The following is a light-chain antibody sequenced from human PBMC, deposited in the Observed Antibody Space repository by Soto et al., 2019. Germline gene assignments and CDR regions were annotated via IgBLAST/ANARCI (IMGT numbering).Light chain of an antibody. Sequence: QSVLTQTPSVSGTPGQRVNISCSGSSSNIGRNYVYWYHQFPGTAPKLLIYRDNERPSGVPDRFSGSKSGTSASLAISGLRSGDEAEYHCATWDDSLGGPVVGGGTKLTVL. CDR1: SSNIGRNY. CDR2: RDN. CDR3: ATWDDSLGGPV. J-gene: IGLJ2*01. V-gene: IGLV1-47*01.